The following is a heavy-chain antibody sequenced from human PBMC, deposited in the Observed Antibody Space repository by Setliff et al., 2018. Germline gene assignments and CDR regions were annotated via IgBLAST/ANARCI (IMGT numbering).Heavy chain of an antibody. CDR3: ARVPNFWSGYLDY. J-gene: IGHJ4*02. Sequence: SETLSLTCAVYGGSFSGYYWSWIRQPPGEGLEWIGEINHSGSTNYNPSLKSRVTISVDTSKNQFSLKLSSVTAADTAVYYCARVPNFWSGYLDYWGQGTLVTVSS. CDR2: INHSGST. CDR1: GGSFSGYY. V-gene: IGHV4-34*01. D-gene: IGHD3-3*01.